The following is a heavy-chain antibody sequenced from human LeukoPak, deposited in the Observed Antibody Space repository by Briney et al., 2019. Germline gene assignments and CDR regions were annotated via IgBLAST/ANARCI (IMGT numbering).Heavy chain of an antibody. Sequence: PGGSLRLSCAASGFTFSSYAMSWVRQAPGKGLEWVSAISGSGGSTYYADSVKGRFTISRDNSKNTLYLQMNSLRAEDTAVYYCAKARRAVVVITTSDYWGQGTLVTVSS. V-gene: IGHV3-23*01. CDR2: ISGSGGST. D-gene: IGHD3-22*01. CDR3: AKARRAVVVITTSDY. J-gene: IGHJ4*02. CDR1: GFTFSSYA.